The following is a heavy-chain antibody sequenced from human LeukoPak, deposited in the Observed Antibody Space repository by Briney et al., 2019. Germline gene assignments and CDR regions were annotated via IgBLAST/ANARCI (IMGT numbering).Heavy chain of an antibody. D-gene: IGHD3-22*01. Sequence: SVKVSCKASGGTFSSYAISWVRQAPGQGLEWMGRIIPILGIANYAQKFQGRVTITADKSTSTAYMELSSLRSEDTAVYYCARGYYDSSQDYWGQGTLVTVSS. CDR2: IIPILGIA. CDR3: ARGYYDSSQDY. V-gene: IGHV1-69*04. J-gene: IGHJ4*02. CDR1: GGTFSSYA.